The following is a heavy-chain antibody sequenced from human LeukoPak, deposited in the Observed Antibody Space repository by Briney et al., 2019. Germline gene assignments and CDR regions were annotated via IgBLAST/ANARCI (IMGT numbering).Heavy chain of an antibody. V-gene: IGHV1-18*01. CDR3: ARDRRAAAVSIYYYYGMDV. CDR2: SSAYNGNT. CDR1: GYTFTSYG. D-gene: IGHD6-13*01. J-gene: IGHJ6*02. Sequence: ASVKVSCKASGYTFTSYGISLVRRAPGQGLEWMGWSSAYNGNTNYAQKLQGRVTMTTDTSTSTAYMELRSLRSDDTAVYYCARDRRAAAVSIYYYYGMDVWGQGTTVTVSS.